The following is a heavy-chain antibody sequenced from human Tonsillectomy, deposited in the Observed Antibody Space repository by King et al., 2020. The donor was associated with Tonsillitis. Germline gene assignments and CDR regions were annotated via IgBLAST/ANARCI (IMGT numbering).Heavy chain of an antibody. D-gene: IGHD2-2*01. CDR1: GDSISSSTYY. Sequence: QLQESGPGLVKPSETLSLTCTVSGDSISSSTYYWGWIRQPPGKGLEWIGSVYYSGSTNYNLSLESRVTISLDTSKSQFSLKVNSVTAADTAVYYCARHGGPGAGFDPWGQGTLVTVSS. CDR3: ARHGGPGAGFDP. CDR2: VYYSGST. J-gene: IGHJ5*02. V-gene: IGHV4-39*01.